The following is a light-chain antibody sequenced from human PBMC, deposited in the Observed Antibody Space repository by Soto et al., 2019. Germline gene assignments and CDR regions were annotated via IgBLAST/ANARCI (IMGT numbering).Light chain of an antibody. J-gene: IGKJ2*01. Sequence: DVVMTQSPLSLPVTLGQPASISCRSSQSLVSSDGNTYLNWFQQRPGQAPRRLIYKVSDRDSGVPDRFSGSGSGTDFTLTISRVEAEDVGIYYYMQGAHWPPTFGQGTKLEIK. CDR1: QSLVSSDGNTY. V-gene: IGKV2-30*01. CDR3: MQGAHWPPT. CDR2: KVS.